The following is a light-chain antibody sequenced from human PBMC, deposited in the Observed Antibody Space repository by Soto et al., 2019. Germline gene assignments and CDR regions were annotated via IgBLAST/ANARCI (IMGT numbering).Light chain of an antibody. Sequence: QSALTQPASLSGSPGQSITISCTGTSSDIGAYNFVSWHQQHPGKAPKLMIYNVYDRPSGISYRFSGSKSGNTASLTISGLQGEDEADYYCSAYTVSRTYVFXPGTKGTV. J-gene: IGLJ1*01. CDR1: SSDIGAYNF. CDR2: NVY. V-gene: IGLV2-14*03. CDR3: SAYTVSRTYV.